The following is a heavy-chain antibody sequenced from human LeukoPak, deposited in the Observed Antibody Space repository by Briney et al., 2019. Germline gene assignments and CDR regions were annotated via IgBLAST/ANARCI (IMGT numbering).Heavy chain of an antibody. D-gene: IGHD3-10*01. J-gene: IGHJ4*02. CDR1: RYTFTGYH. V-gene: IGHV1-2*06. CDR3: ARDHIPYGSGSYGY. CDR2: INPNSGGT. Sequence: ASVKVSCKDSRYTFTGYHMHWVRQAPGQGLEWIGRINPNSGGTNYAQKFQGRVTMTRDTSISTAYMELSRLRSDDTAVYYCARDHIPYGSGSYGYWGQGTLVTVS.